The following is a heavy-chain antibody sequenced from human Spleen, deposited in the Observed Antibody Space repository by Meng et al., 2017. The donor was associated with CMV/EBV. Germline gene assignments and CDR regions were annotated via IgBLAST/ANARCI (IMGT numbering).Heavy chain of an antibody. CDR3: AKDYTPGYDCFDP. D-gene: IGHD3-16*01. CDR1: GYTLTELS. V-gene: IGHV1-24*01. CDR2: FDPEDGET. J-gene: IGHJ5*02. Sequence: ASVKVSCKVSGYTLTELSMHWVRQAPGKGLEWMGGFDPEDGETIYAQKFQGRVTMTEDTSTDTAYMELRSLRSDDTADYYCAKDYTPGYDCFDPWGQGTLVTVSS.